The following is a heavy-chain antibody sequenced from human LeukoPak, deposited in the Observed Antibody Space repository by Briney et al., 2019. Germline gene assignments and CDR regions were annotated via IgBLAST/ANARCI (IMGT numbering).Heavy chain of an antibody. CDR1: GFTLSSYN. Sequence: GGSLRLSCAASGFTLSSYNMKWVRQAPGKGLEWVANVKEDESEKYYVDSVRGRFTISRDNAKYSLYLQMNSLRAEDTAVYYCARDHDHYDYVWGSYRSYYYYGMDVWGQGTTVTVSS. CDR2: VKEDESEK. CDR3: ARDHDHYDYVWGSYRSYYYYGMDV. D-gene: IGHD3-16*02. J-gene: IGHJ6*02. V-gene: IGHV3-7*01.